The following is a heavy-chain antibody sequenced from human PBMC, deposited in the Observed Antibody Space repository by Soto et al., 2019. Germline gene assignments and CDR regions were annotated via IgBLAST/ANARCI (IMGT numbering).Heavy chain of an antibody. CDR2: ISSSSSTI. J-gene: IGHJ6*03. Sequence: GGSLRLSCAASGFTFSSYSMNWVRQAPGKGLEWVSYISSSSSTIYYADSVKGRFTISRDNAKNSLYLQMNSLRAEDTAAYYCATGGAATRPLRYYYYYMDVWGKGTTVTVSS. CDR1: GFTFSSYS. CDR3: ATGGAATRPLRYYYYYMDV. V-gene: IGHV3-48*01. D-gene: IGHD2-15*01.